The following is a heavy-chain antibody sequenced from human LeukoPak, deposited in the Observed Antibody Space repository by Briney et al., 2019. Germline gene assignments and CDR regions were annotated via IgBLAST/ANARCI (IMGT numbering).Heavy chain of an antibody. V-gene: IGHV3-23*01. CDR1: GFNFNIYT. CDR3: AKMRGMPREAYHFDR. Sequence: GGSLRLSCAASGFNFNIYTMSWVRQAQGKGLEWISAVGSGGTRYYADSVRGRFTISRDNSANTVSLQMDSLRADDTAMYYCAKMRGMPREAYHFDRWGQGTLVAVSS. J-gene: IGHJ4*02. CDR2: VGSGGTR. D-gene: IGHD1-26*01.